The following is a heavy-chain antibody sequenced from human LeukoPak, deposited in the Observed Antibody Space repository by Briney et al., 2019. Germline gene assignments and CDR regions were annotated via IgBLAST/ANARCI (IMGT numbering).Heavy chain of an antibody. D-gene: IGHD6-19*01. Sequence: SETLSLTCTVSGGSISSYYWSWIRQPPGKGLEWIGYIYYSGSTNYNPSLKSRVTISVDTSKNQFSLKLSSVTAADTAVYYCARSMGYSSGWYFDYWGQGTLVTVSS. CDR2: IYYSGST. CDR3: ARSMGYSSGWYFDY. V-gene: IGHV4-59*01. J-gene: IGHJ4*02. CDR1: GGSISSYY.